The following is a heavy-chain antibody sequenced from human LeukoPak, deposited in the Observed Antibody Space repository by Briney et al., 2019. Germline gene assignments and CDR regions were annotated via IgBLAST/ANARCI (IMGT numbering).Heavy chain of an antibody. D-gene: IGHD2-15*01. CDR1: GFTFSGSA. Sequence: TGGSLRLSCAASGFTFSGSAMHWARQASGKGLEWVGRIRSKANSYATAYAASVKGRFTISRDDSKNTAYLQMNSLKTEDTAVYYCTRHGETKSGYCSGGSCYSRDYGMDVWGQGTTVTVSS. J-gene: IGHJ6*02. V-gene: IGHV3-73*01. CDR3: TRHGETKSGYCSGGSCYSRDYGMDV. CDR2: IRSKANSYAT.